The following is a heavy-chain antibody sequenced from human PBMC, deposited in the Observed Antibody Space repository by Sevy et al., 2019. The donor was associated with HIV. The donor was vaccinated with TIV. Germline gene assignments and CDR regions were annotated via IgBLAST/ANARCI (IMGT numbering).Heavy chain of an antibody. CDR3: ARDRRMVSHAFDI. J-gene: IGHJ3*02. D-gene: IGHD2-8*01. CDR1: GGSISSGGYY. Sequence: SETLSLTCTVSGGSISSGGYYWSWIRQHPGKGLEWIGYIYYSGSTYYNPSLKSRVTISVDTSKNQFSLKLSSVTAADTAVYYCARDRRMVSHAFDIWGQGTIVTVSS. V-gene: IGHV4-31*03. CDR2: IYYSGST.